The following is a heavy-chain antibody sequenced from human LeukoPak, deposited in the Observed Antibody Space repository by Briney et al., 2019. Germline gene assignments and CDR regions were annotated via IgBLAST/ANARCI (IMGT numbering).Heavy chain of an antibody. CDR3: ARALFDY. CDR2: INWNGETT. CDR1: GFSFEDNG. V-gene: IGHV3-20*04. J-gene: IGHJ4*02. Sequence: PGGALRLSCAASGFSFEDNGMTWVRQVPGKGLEWVSGINWNGETTGYVDSVKGRFTISRDNAKNSLYLQMNSLRAEDTAVYYCARALFDYWGQGTLVTVSS.